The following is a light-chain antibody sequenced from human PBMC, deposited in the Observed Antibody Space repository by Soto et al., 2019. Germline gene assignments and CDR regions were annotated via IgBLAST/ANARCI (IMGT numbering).Light chain of an antibody. CDR3: QQYNSYSPYT. Sequence: DIQMTQSPSTLSASVGDRVTITCRASQSISSWLAWYQQKPGKAPKLLIYDASSLESGVPSRFSGSGSGTEFTPTNSSLQPDDFATYYCQQYNSYSPYTFGQGTKLEIK. V-gene: IGKV1-5*01. J-gene: IGKJ2*01. CDR1: QSISSW. CDR2: DAS.